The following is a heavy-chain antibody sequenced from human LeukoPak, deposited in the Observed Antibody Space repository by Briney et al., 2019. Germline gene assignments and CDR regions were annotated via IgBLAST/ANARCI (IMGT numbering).Heavy chain of an antibody. J-gene: IGHJ4*02. CDR3: ARKRASEGDFDY. Sequence: SETLSLTCTVSGGSISRGDYSWSWLRQPPGKGLEWIGYIYSSGSTYYNPSLKSRLSISADTSKNQFSLKLSSVTAADTAVYYCARKRASEGDFDYWGQGTLVTASS. D-gene: IGHD2-2*01. CDR1: GGSISRGDYS. CDR2: IYSSGST. V-gene: IGHV4-30-4*01.